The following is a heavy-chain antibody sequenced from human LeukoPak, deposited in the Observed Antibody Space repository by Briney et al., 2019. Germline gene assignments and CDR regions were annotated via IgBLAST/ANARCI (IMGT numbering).Heavy chain of an antibody. V-gene: IGHV1-24*01. J-gene: IGHJ4*02. CDR2: FDPEDGET. D-gene: IGHD3-9*01. Sequence: ASVKVSCKVSGYTLTELSMHWVRQAPGKGLEWMGGFDPEDGETIYAQKFQGRVTITTDESTSTAYMELSSLRSEDTAVYYCARSLYYDILTGPVRGGSYFDYWGQGTLVTVSS. CDR3: ARSLYYDILTGPVRGGSYFDY. CDR1: GYTLTELS.